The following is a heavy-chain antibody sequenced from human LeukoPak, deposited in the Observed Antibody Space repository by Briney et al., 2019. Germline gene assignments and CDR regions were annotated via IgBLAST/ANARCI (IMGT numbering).Heavy chain of an antibody. Sequence: GGSLRLSCAASGFDFYNFALSWVRQAPGKGLEWVSAISGSGGSTYYADSVKGRFTISRDNSKNALYLQMNSLRAEDTAVYYCAKGVGDYRVGDAFDIWGQGTMVTVSS. CDR2: ISGSGGST. D-gene: IGHD4-17*01. V-gene: IGHV3-23*01. CDR3: AKGVGDYRVGDAFDI. CDR1: GFDFYNFA. J-gene: IGHJ3*02.